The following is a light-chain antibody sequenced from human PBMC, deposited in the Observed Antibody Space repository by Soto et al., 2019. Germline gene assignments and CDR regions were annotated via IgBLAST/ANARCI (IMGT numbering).Light chain of an antibody. CDR3: SSYAGSDNLV. V-gene: IGLV2-8*01. CDR1: SSDVGAYNY. Sequence: SVLTQPPSASGSPGQSVTISCTGTSSDVGAYNYVSWYQQHPGKAPKLMIYEVSKRPSGVPDRFSGSKSGNTASLTVSGLQAEDEADYYCSSYAGSDNLVFGGGTRLTV. CDR2: EVS. J-gene: IGLJ2*01.